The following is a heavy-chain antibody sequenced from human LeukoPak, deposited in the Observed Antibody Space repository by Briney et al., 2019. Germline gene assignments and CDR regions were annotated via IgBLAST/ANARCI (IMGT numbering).Heavy chain of an antibody. CDR2: IHDSDNT. J-gene: IGHJ4*02. CDR3: ARNLRFSSGWYLAY. CDR1: GGSISSSSYY. Sequence: SETLSLTCTVSGGSISSSSYYWGWVRQPPGKGLEWIGSIHDSDNTYYNPSLKSRVTISVDTSKNQFSLKLTSVTAADTAVYYCARNLRFSSGWYLAYWGQGSLSPSPQ. D-gene: IGHD6-19*01. V-gene: IGHV4-39*07.